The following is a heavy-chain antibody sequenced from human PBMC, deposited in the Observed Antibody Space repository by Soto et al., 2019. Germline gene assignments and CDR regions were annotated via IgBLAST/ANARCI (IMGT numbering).Heavy chain of an antibody. D-gene: IGHD6-19*01. CDR1: GFTFDDYA. Sequence: EVQLVESGGGLLQPGRSLRLSCAASGFTFDDYAMHWVRQAPGKGLEWVSGINWNSGDRGYADSVKGRFTVSRDNAKNSLYLHMDSLRAEDTALYYCVMGILVSGTGPSFDYWGQGTMVTVSS. J-gene: IGHJ4*02. CDR3: VMGILVSGTGPSFDY. CDR2: INWNSGDR. V-gene: IGHV3-9*01.